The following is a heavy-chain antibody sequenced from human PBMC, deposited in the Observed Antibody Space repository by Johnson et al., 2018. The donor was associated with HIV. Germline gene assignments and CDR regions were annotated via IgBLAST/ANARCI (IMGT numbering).Heavy chain of an antibody. V-gene: IGHV3-11*04. CDR3: ARDIMRAGSYYDAFDI. Sequence: QVQLVESGGGLVQPGGSLRLSCAASGFTFSDYYMSWIRQAPGKGLEWVSYISSSGSTIYYADSVKGRFTISRDNAKNTLYLQMNSLRAEDTAVYYCARDIMRAGSYYDAFDIWGQGTMVTVSS. CDR1: GFTFSDYY. CDR2: ISSSGSTI. D-gene: IGHD3-10*01. J-gene: IGHJ3*02.